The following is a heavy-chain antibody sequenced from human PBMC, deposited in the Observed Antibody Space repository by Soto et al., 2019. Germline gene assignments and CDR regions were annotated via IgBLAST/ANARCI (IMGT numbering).Heavy chain of an antibody. CDR3: ARDHPLARGNNWFDP. D-gene: IGHD5-12*01. J-gene: IGHJ5*02. CDR2: IIPIFNTA. CDR1: GGSFSTFA. V-gene: IGHV1-69*01. Sequence: QVQLVQSGAEVKKPGSSVKVSCKASGGSFSTFAISWVRQAPGQGLEWMGGIIPIFNTAKYTQKFQGRVTTIADESTSTAYMELSSLRSEDTAVYYCARDHPLARGNNWFDPWGQGTLVTVSS.